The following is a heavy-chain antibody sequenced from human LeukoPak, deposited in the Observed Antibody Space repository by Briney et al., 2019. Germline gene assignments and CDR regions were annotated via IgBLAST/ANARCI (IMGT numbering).Heavy chain of an antibody. Sequence: GSLRLSCAASGFTFSSYWMSWVRQAPGKGLEWVANIKQDGSEKYYVDSVKGRFTISRDNAKNSLYLQMNSLRAEDTAVYYCATSGSYYRFEYWGQGTLVTVSS. J-gene: IGHJ4*02. V-gene: IGHV3-7*02. CDR3: ATSGSYYRFEY. D-gene: IGHD1-26*01. CDR2: IKQDGSEK. CDR1: GFTFSSYW.